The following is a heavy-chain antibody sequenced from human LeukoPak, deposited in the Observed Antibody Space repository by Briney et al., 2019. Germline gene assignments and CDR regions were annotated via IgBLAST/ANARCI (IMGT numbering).Heavy chain of an antibody. D-gene: IGHD2-2*01. Sequence: GGSLRLSCAASGFTFSSYSMNWARQAPGKGLEWVSSISSSSSYIYYADSVKGRFTISRDNSKNTLYLQMNSLRAEDTAVYYCAKDHLKYCSSTSCIADYWGQGTLVTVSS. CDR1: GFTFSSYS. V-gene: IGHV3-21*01. CDR2: ISSSSSYI. CDR3: AKDHLKYCSSTSCIADY. J-gene: IGHJ4*02.